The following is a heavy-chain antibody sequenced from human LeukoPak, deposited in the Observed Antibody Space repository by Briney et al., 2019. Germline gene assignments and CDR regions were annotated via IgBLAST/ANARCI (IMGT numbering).Heavy chain of an antibody. CDR3: ARVVVPAAIGAFDI. CDR2: IYPGDSDT. D-gene: IGHD2-2*02. Sequence: SLQISCKGSGYRFARYWIGGVRPMPRKGLEWMGIIYPGDSDTRYSPSFQGQVTISADKSISTAYLQWSSLKASDTAMYYCARVVVPAAIGAFDIWGQGTMVTVSS. V-gene: IGHV5-51*01. CDR1: GYRFARYW. J-gene: IGHJ3*02.